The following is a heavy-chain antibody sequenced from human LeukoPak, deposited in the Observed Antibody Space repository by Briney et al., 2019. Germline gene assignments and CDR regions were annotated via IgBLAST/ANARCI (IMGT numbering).Heavy chain of an antibody. V-gene: IGHV4-61*02. Sequence: PSETLSLTCTVSGGSSGGSISSGRYYWNWIRQPAGKGLEWIGRIYTSGSTNYNPSLKSRVTISVDTSKNQFSLKLNSVTAADTAVYYCARDSFLEWSRSGSDAFDIWGRGTMVTVSS. CDR3: ARDSFLEWSRSGSDAFDI. CDR2: IYTSGST. J-gene: IGHJ3*02. D-gene: IGHD3-3*02. CDR1: GGSSGGSISSGRYY.